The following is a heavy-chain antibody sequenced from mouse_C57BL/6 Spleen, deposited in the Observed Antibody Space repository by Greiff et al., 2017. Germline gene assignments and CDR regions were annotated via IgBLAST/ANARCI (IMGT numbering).Heavy chain of an antibody. CDR3: ARLRGGHYFDY. V-gene: IGHV1-69*01. Sequence: QVQLQQSGAELVMPGASVKLSCKASGYTFTSYWMHWVKQRPGQGLEWIGEIDPSDSYTNYNQKFKGKSTLTVDKSSSTAYMQLSSLTSEDSAVYYCARLRGGHYFDYWGQGTTLTVSS. J-gene: IGHJ2*01. CDR2: IDPSDSYT. CDR1: GYTFTSYW.